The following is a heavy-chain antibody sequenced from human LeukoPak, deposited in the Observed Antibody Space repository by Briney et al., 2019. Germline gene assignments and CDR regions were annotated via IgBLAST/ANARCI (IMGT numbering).Heavy chain of an antibody. D-gene: IGHD5-24*01. V-gene: IGHV4-59*08. J-gene: IGHJ6*02. Sequence: SETLSLTCSVSGGSISSNYWGWIRQPPGKGLGWIGHISFSGSTNYNPSLKSRVTISVDTSKSQFSLKLTSVTAADTAVYSCARRQDFDGRGMDGWGQGTTVTVSS. CDR2: ISFSGST. CDR3: ARRQDFDGRGMDG. CDR1: GGSISSNY.